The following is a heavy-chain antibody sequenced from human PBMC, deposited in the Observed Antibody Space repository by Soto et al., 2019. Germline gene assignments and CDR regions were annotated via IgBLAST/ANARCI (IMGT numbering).Heavy chain of an antibody. V-gene: IGHV3-7*01. J-gene: IGHJ3*02. CDR2: IKQDGSEK. CDR3: ARVSYLYDFDI. D-gene: IGHD5-12*01. Sequence: PGGSLRLSCAASGFTFSSYAMHWVRQAPGKGLEWVANIKQDGSEKYYVDSVKGRFTISRDNAKNSLYLQMNSLRAEDTAVYYCARVSYLYDFDIWGQGTMVTVSS. CDR1: GFTFSSYA.